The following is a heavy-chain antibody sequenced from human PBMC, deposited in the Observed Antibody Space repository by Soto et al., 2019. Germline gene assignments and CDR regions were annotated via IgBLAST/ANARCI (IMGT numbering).Heavy chain of an antibody. Sequence: QVQLVESGGGVVQPGRSLRLSCAASGFTFSTYGMQWVRQAPVKGLEWVAVISYDGNNKYYADSVKGRFTISRDNSKNTLYLQKSSLRAEDTAVYYCAKSVYNWNDGFFDYWGQGTLVTVSS. CDR1: GFTFSTYG. CDR2: ISYDGNNK. V-gene: IGHV3-30*18. CDR3: AKSVYNWNDGFFDY. D-gene: IGHD1-1*01. J-gene: IGHJ4*02.